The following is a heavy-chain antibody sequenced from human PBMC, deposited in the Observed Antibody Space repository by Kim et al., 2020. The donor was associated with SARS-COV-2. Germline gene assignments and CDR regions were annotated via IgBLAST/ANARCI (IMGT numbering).Heavy chain of an antibody. V-gene: IGHV1-18*01. CDR3: ARDLLGYCSSTSCYSLWWFDP. D-gene: IGHD2-2*01. J-gene: IGHJ5*02. Sequence: ASVKVSCKASGYTFTSYGISWVRQAPGQGLEWMGWISAYNGNTNYAQKLQGRVTMTTDTSTSTAYMELRSLRSDDTAVYYCARDLLGYCSSTSCYSLWWFDPWGQGTLVTVSS. CDR1: GYTFTSYG. CDR2: ISAYNGNT.